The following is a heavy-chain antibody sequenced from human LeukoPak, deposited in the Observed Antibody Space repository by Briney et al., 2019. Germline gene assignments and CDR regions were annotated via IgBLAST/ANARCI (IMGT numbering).Heavy chain of an antibody. J-gene: IGHJ4*02. CDR3: GGGGY. CDR2: IKQDGSAK. D-gene: IGHD6-25*01. CDR1: EFSFSSSW. V-gene: IGHV3-7*05. Sequence: GGSLRLSCAASEFSFSSSWMNWVRQAPGKGLEWVANIKQDGSAKYYVHSVKGRFTISRDNAKNSLYLQMNSLRAEDTAVYYCGGGGYWGQGILVIVSS.